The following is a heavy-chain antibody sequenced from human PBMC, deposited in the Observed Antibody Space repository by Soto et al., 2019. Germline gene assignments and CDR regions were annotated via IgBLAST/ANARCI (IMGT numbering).Heavy chain of an antibody. V-gene: IGHV4-59*01. D-gene: IGHD2-15*01. CDR2: IYYSGST. CDR3: ARDGGSSYDY. CDR1: GGSISSDY. J-gene: IGHJ4*02. Sequence: SETLSLTCTVSGGSISSDYWSWIRQPPGKGLEWIGYIYYSGSTNYNPSLKSRVTISVDTSKNQFSLKLSSVTAADTAVYYCARDGGSSYDYWGQGTLVTVSS.